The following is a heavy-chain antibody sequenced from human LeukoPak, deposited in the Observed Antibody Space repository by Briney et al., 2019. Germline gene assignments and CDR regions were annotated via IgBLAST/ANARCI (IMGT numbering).Heavy chain of an antibody. Sequence: SETLSLTCTVSGGSISSGSYCWGWIRQPPGKGLEWIGSMYYSGTTYYNPSLKSRVTISEDTSKKQFSLKLSSVTAADTAVYYCARGMVGSTSCFDPWGQGTLVTVSS. V-gene: IGHV4-39*07. CDR3: ARGMVGSTSCFDP. CDR1: GGSISSGSYC. J-gene: IGHJ5*02. CDR2: MYYSGTT. D-gene: IGHD2-2*01.